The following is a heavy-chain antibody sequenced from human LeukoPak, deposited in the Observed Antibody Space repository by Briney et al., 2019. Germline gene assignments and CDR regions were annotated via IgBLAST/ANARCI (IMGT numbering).Heavy chain of an antibody. CDR2: MNPNSGNT. CDR1: GYTLSSYG. CDR3: ARGQLGYCSSTSCYRGWFDP. Sequence: PGASVKVSCKASGYTLSSYGISWVRQAPGQGLEWMGWMNPNSGNTGYAQKFQGRVTITRNTSISTAYMELSSLRSEDTAVYYCARGQLGYCSSTSCYRGWFDPWGQGTLVTVSS. V-gene: IGHV1-8*03. D-gene: IGHD2-2*01. J-gene: IGHJ5*02.